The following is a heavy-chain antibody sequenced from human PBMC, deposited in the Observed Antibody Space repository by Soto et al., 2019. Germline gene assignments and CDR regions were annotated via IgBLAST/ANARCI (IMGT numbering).Heavy chain of an antibody. CDR1: GFTFSSYA. V-gene: IGHV3-23*01. CDR3: AKRTYYDILTGYYDVAVDY. J-gene: IGHJ4*02. Sequence: GSLRLSCAASGFTFSSYAMSWVRQAPGKGLEWVSAISGSGGSTYYADSVKGRFTISRDNSKNTLYLQMNSLRAEDTAVYYCAKRTYYDILTGYYDVAVDYWGQGTLVTVSS. CDR2: ISGSGGST. D-gene: IGHD3-9*01.